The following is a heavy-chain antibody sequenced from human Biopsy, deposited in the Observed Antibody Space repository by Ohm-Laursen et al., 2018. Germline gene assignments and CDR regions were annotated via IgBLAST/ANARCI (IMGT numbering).Heavy chain of an antibody. CDR3: ARLNSGTYDAFDI. Sequence: SLRLSCAASGFDFNLYEMTWVRQAPGKGLGWVSYIYGGSSPVYYADSVKGRFTISRDNAQKSLYLHMNSLRAEDTAIYYCARLNSGTYDAFDIWGQGTMVIVSS. D-gene: IGHD1-26*01. CDR1: GFDFNLYE. J-gene: IGHJ3*02. CDR2: IYGGSSPV. V-gene: IGHV3-48*03.